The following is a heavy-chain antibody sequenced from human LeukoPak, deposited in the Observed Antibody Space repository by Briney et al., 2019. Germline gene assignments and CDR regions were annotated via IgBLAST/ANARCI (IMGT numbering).Heavy chain of an antibody. J-gene: IGHJ4*02. CDR2: MSYGGNA. Sequence: SETLSLTCTVSGGSISSSAYFSGWIRQPPGKGLEWIGTMSYGGNAYYNPSHMSRVTMSVDTSKSQLSLNLRTVTAADTAVYDCARAAADPTGGHEDFDCWGQGTLVTVSS. CDR3: ARAAADPTGGHEDFDC. D-gene: IGHD1-14*01. V-gene: IGHV4-39*01. CDR1: GGSISSSAYF.